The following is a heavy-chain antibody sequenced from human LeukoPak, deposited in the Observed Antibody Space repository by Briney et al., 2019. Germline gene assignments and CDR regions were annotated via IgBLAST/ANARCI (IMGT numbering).Heavy chain of an antibody. D-gene: IGHD2-2*01. Sequence: ASVTVSCTASGFMFTKYDINWVRQASGQRLEWMGWMNPNTGSTGYAQTFQGRVTMTRDTVTSTAYMELRSLRSDDTAVYYCARDPPRTGSVPAYYYGMDVWGQGTTVTVSS. CDR2: MNPNTGST. CDR3: ARDPPRTGSVPAYYYGMDV. CDR1: GFMFTKYD. V-gene: IGHV1-8*01. J-gene: IGHJ6*02.